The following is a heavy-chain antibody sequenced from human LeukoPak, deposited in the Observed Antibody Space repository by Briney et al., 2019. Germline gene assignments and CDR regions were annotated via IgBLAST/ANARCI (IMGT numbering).Heavy chain of an antibody. CDR1: GYIFTGYY. V-gene: IGHV1-2*02. Sequence: ASVKVSCKASGYIFTGYYMHWVRQAPGQGLEWMGWINPNTGGANYAQKFQGRVTMTRDTSISTAYMELSGLTSDDTGMYYCEKEVHRVSQNWGQGTLVTVSS. CDR2: INPNTGGA. J-gene: IGHJ1*01. D-gene: IGHD1-1*01. CDR3: EKEVHRVSQN.